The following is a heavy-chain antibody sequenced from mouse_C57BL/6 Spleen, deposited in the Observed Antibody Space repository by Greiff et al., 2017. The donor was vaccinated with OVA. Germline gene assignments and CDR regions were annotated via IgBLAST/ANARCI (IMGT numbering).Heavy chain of an antibody. V-gene: IGHV1-26*01. CDR3: ARHYSNGFAY. Sequence: EFQLQHSVPVLVTPGASVKISCTASGFTFTDSFLYWVKHSPGQILAWIGDINPNNGGTSYNQKFKGKATLTVDKSSSTAYMELRSLTSEDSAVYYCARHYSNGFAYWGQGTLVTVSA. CDR2: INPNNGGT. D-gene: IGHD2-5*01. J-gene: IGHJ3*01. CDR1: GFTFTDSF.